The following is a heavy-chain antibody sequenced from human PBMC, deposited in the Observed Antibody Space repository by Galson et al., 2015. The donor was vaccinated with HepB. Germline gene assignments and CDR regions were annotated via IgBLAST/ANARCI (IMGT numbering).Heavy chain of an antibody. CDR3: VKDGTATTTHLDY. Sequence: SLRLSCAASGFSFSDYGMHWVRQAPGKGLEYVSTITKNGDNTYYADSLKGRFTISRDNSKNTLYLQMSGLRVEDTALYYCVKDGTATTTHLDYWGQGTLVTVSS. CDR1: GFSFSDYG. V-gene: IGHV3-64D*06. J-gene: IGHJ4*02. D-gene: IGHD5-12*01. CDR2: ITKNGDNT.